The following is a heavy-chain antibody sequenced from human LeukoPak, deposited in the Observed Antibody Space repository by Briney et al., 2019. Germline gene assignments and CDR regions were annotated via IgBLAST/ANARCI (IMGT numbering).Heavy chain of an antibody. Sequence: SVKVSCKASGYTFTGYYMHWVRQAPGQGLEWMGGIIPIFGTANYAQKFQGRVTITADESTSTAYMELSSLRSEDTAVYYCATVGGGSGDAFDIWGQGTMVTVSS. J-gene: IGHJ3*02. CDR3: ATVGGGSGDAFDI. D-gene: IGHD6-19*01. CDR1: GYTFTGYY. CDR2: IIPIFGTA. V-gene: IGHV1-69*13.